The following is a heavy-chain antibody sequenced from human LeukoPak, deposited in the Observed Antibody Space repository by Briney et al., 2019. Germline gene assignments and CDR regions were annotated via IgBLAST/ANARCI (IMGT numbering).Heavy chain of an antibody. CDR3: ARDLGCGGDCYSVNWFDP. J-gene: IGHJ5*02. V-gene: IGHV4-61*02. CDR1: GGSISSGSYY. CDR2: IYTSGST. Sequence: RPSETLSLTCTVSGGSISSGSYYWSWIRQPAGKGLEWIGRIYTSGSTNYNPSLKSRVTISVDTSKNQFSLKLSSVTAADTAVYYCARDLGCGGDCYSVNWFDPWGQGTLVTVSS. D-gene: IGHD2-21*02.